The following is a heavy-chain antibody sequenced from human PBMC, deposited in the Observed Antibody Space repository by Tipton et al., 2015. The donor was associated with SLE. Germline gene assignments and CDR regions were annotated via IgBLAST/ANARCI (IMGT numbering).Heavy chain of an antibody. CDR3: AKTEDYSDFYFDF. J-gene: IGHJ4*02. CDR1: GFTFSSYA. V-gene: IGHV3-23*01. Sequence: SLRLSCAASGFTFSSYAMSWVRQAPGKGLEWVSSISSDGSSTSNADSVKGRFTISRDNAKNTLYLQMNSLRAEDTAIYYCAKTEDYSDFYFDFWGQGTLVTVSS. D-gene: IGHD4-11*01. CDR2: ISSDGSST.